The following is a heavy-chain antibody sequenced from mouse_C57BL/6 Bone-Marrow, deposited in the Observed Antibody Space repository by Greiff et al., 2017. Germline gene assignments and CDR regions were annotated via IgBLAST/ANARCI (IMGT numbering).Heavy chain of an antibody. CDR1: GYTFTSYW. CDR2: IDPSDSYT. D-gene: IGHD2-4*01. J-gene: IGHJ3*01. CDR3: ARQGLRRRFAY. V-gene: IGHV1-50*01. Sequence: QVQLQQPGAELVKPGASVKLSCKASGYTFTSYWMQWVKQRPGQGLEWIGEIDPSDSYTNYNQKFKGKATLTVDTSSSTAYMQLSSLTSEDSAVYYCARQGLRRRFAYWGQGTLVTVSA.